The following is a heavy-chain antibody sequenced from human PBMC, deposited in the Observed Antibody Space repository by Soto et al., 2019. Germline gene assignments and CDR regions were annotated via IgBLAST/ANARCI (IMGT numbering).Heavy chain of an antibody. J-gene: IGHJ4*02. Sequence: PSETLSLTCAVYGGSFSVYYWSWIRQPPGKGLEWIGEINHSGSTNYNPSLKSRVTISVDTSKNQFSLKLSSVTAADTAVYYCARGGQVATSHNHVRHWGQGTLVTVSS. CDR2: INHSGST. V-gene: IGHV4-34*01. D-gene: IGHD5-12*01. CDR3: ARGGQVATSHNHVRH. CDR1: GGSFSVYY.